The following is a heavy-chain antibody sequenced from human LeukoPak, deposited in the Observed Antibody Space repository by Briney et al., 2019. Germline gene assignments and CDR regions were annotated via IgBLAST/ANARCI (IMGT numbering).Heavy chain of an antibody. CDR2: ISGSGGST. CDR1: GFTFSSYA. J-gene: IGHJ4*02. V-gene: IGHV3-23*01. Sequence: GGSLRLSCAASGFTFSSYAMSWVRQAPGKGLEWDSVISGSGGSTSYADSVKGRFTISRDNSMNTLYLQMNSLRAEDTAVYYCAKDDRIQTRRYSYNYWGQGTLVTVSS. CDR3: AKDDRIQTRRYSYNY. D-gene: IGHD5-18*01.